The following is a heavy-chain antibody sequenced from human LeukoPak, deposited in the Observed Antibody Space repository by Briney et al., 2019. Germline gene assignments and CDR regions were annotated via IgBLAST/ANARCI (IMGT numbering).Heavy chain of an antibody. D-gene: IGHD3-10*01. Sequence: ASVKVSCKASGYTFTGYYMHWVRQAPGQGLEWMGWINSNSGGTNYAQKFQGWVTMTRDTSISTAYMELSRLRSDDTAVYYCARASPMDSNWFDPWGQGTLVTVSS. J-gene: IGHJ5*02. CDR3: ARASPMDSNWFDP. V-gene: IGHV1-2*04. CDR2: INSNSGGT. CDR1: GYTFTGYY.